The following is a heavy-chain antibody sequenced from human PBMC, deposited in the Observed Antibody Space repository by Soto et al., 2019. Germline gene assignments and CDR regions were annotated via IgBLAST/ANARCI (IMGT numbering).Heavy chain of an antibody. V-gene: IGHV4-34*01. CDR3: AEETFSYGDYHDAFDI. Sequence: QVQLQQWGAGLLKPSETLSLTCAVYGGSFSGYYWSWIRQPPGKGLEWIGEINHSGSTNYNPSLKSRVALSEDTSKNQFSLKLSSVTAADTAVYYCAEETFSYGDYHDAFDIWGQGTMVTVSS. D-gene: IGHD4-17*01. J-gene: IGHJ3*02. CDR2: INHSGST. CDR1: GGSFSGYY.